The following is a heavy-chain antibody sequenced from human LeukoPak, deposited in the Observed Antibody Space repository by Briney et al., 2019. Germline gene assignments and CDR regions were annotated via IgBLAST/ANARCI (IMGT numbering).Heavy chain of an antibody. J-gene: IGHJ4*02. V-gene: IGHV4-61*03. CDR1: GGSVSSGHYY. CDR3: ATGGSLAAAGDY. Sequence: PSETLSLTCTVSGGSVSSGHYYWSWIRQPPWRGLEWIGYIYNSESTNYNPSLKSRVTISVDTSKNHFSLKLSSVTAADTAVYYCATGGSLAAAGDYWGQGTLVTVSS. D-gene: IGHD6-13*01. CDR2: IYNSEST.